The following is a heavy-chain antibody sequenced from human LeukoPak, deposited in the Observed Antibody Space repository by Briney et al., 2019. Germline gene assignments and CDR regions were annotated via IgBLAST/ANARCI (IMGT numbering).Heavy chain of an antibody. CDR3: ATRSGSYYNDYYYGMDV. J-gene: IGHJ6*02. Sequence: GASVKVSCKVSGYTLTELSMHWVRQAPGKGLEWMGGFDPEDGETIYAQKFQGRVTMTEDTSTDTAYMELSSLRSEDTAVYYCATRSGSYYNDYYYGMDVWGQGTTVTVSS. D-gene: IGHD3-10*01. CDR1: GYTLTELS. CDR2: FDPEDGET. V-gene: IGHV1-24*01.